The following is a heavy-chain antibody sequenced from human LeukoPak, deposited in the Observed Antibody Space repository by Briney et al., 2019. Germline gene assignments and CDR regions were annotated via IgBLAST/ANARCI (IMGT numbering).Heavy chain of an antibody. CDR2: IYHSGST. J-gene: IGHJ5*02. CDR3: ARGVRVRGGNWFDP. V-gene: IGHV4-30-2*01. Sequence: PSETLSLTCAVSGGSISSGGYSWSWIRQPPGKGLEWIGYIYHSGSTYYNPSLKSRVTISVDGSKNQFSLKLSSVTAADTAVYYCARGVRVRGGNWFDPWGQGTLVTVSS. D-gene: IGHD3-10*01. CDR1: GGSISSGGYS.